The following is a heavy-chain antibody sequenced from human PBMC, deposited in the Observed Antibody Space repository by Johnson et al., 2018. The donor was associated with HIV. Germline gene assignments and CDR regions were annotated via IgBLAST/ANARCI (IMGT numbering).Heavy chain of an antibody. CDR1: GFTVSSYW. Sequence: VQLVESGGGLVQPGGSLRLSCAASGFTVSSYWMHWVRQTPGKGLVWVSHINGGGSSTNYADSVKGRFTISKDNAKNTLYLQMNSRRAEDTAVYYCTRDSGPTAYDVWGQGTVVTVSS. V-gene: IGHV3-74*01. J-gene: IGHJ3*01. CDR3: TRDSGPTAYDV. D-gene: IGHD1-7*01. CDR2: INGGGSST.